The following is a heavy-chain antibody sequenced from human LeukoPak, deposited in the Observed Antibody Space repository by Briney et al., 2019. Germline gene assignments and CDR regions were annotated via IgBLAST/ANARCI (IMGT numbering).Heavy chain of an antibody. D-gene: IGHD4-23*01. CDR1: GFTFSIYV. CDR2: IYGSGETT. J-gene: IGHJ4*02. Sequence: PGGSLRLSCAASGFTFSIYVITGVRQAPGKGLEWVSAIYGSGETTYYADSVKGRFTVSRDNSKNTLYLQMNGLRVEDTAVYYCVKAGLNADIILNSWGQGTLVTVSS. CDR3: VKAGLNADIILNS. V-gene: IGHV3-23*01.